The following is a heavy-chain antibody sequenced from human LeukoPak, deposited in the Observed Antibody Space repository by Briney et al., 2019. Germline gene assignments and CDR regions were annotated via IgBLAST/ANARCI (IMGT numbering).Heavy chain of an antibody. CDR3: ARRRYDYVWGSYDY. CDR2: INHSGST. CDR1: GGSFSGYY. Sequence: SETLSLTCAVYGGSFSGYYWSWIRQPPGKGLEWIGEINHSGSTNYNPSLKSRVTISVDTSKNQFSLKLSSVTAADTAVYYCARRRYDYVWGSYDYWGQGTLVTVSS. V-gene: IGHV4-34*01. J-gene: IGHJ4*02. D-gene: IGHD3-16*01.